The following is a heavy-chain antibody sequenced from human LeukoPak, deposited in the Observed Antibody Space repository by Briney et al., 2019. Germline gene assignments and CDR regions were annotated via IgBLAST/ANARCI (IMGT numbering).Heavy chain of an antibody. D-gene: IGHD6-19*01. V-gene: IGHV4-59*11. Sequence: SETLSLTCTVSGDSFRSHYWSWVRQPPGKALEWIGYMSYSGSTNYNPSLKSRVTISVDTSKNQFSLKLNSVTAADTAMYYCARVGQWQYYFDYWGQGTQVTVSS. J-gene: IGHJ4*02. CDR2: MSYSGST. CDR1: GDSFRSHY. CDR3: ARVGQWQYYFDY.